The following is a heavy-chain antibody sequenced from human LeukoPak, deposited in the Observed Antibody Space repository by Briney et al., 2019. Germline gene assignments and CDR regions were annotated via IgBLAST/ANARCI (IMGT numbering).Heavy chain of an antibody. Sequence: PSETLSLTCTVSGGTLTNSGYFWGWVRQSPGKGLEWIGSIHYTGNTYYTPSLKSRVTMSVDTSKNQFSLKVNSVTAADTAVFYGASSAVGARGNHFDYWGQGTLVTVSS. D-gene: IGHD1-26*01. CDR1: GGTLTNSGYF. CDR2: IHYTGNT. V-gene: IGHV4-39*01. CDR3: ASSAVGARGNHFDY. J-gene: IGHJ4*02.